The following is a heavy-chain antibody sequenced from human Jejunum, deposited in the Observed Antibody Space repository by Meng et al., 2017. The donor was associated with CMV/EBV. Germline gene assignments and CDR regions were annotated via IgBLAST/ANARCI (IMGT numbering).Heavy chain of an antibody. D-gene: IGHD4-11*01. J-gene: IGHJ6*02. CDR2: IYYSGST. Sequence: GSISSYDWSWIRQPPGKGLEWIGYIYYSGSTNYNPSLKSRVTISVDTSKNQFSLKLSSVTAADTAVYYCARDHSNYKDYYYYGMDVWGQGTTVTVSS. V-gene: IGHV4-59*01. CDR3: ARDHSNYKDYYYYGMDV. CDR1: GSISSYD.